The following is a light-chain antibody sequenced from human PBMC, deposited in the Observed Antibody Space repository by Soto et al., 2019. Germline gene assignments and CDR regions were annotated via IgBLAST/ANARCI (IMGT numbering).Light chain of an antibody. J-gene: IGKJ1*01. CDR2: DAS. CDR3: QKYVFSPRT. Sequence: EIVLTQSPGTLSLSPGERATLSCRASQSVSSGYLAWYQQKPAQAPRLLIYDASSRATGVPDRFSGSGSGKDFPLTISRLELDDLGIFYCQKYVFSPRTSGQEPRVEIK. V-gene: IGKV3-20*01. CDR1: QSVSSGY.